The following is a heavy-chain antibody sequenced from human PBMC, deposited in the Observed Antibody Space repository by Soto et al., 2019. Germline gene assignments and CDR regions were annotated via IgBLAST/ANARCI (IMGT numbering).Heavy chain of an antibody. J-gene: IGHJ5*02. CDR1: GGSVSSGAFY. CDR3: ARVMGDRSGNFWWFDL. V-gene: IGHV4-31*03. Sequence: QVQLQESGPGLVKPSQTLSLTCSVSGGSVSSGAFYWGWIRQSPGKGLECLGYIYSFGNTFYNPSLKSRVTISWDTSKNQFSLRLTSVIAADTAIYYCARVMGDRSGNFWWFDLWGQGTLVIVSS. CDR2: IYSFGNT. D-gene: IGHD3-3*01.